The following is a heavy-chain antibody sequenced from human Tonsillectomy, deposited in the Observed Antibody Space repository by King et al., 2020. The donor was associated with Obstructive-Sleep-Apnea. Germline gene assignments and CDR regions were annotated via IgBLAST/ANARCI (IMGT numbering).Heavy chain of an antibody. J-gene: IGHJ3*02. Sequence: QLVQSGGGLVKPGGSLRLFCAASGFTFSDYYMSWIRQAPGKGLEWGSYISSSSSYTYYADSVKGRFTISRDNAKNSLYLQMNSLRAEDTAVYYCARDLEMATISAFDIWGQGTMVPVSS. D-gene: IGHD5-24*01. V-gene: IGHV3-11*06. CDR2: ISSSSSYT. CDR3: ARDLEMATISAFDI. CDR1: GFTFSDYY.